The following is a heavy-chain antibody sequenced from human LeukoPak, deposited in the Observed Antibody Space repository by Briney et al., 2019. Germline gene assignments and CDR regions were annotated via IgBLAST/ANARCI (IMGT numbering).Heavy chain of an antibody. CDR2: IYPRDSDT. CDR1: GYSFATYW. D-gene: IGHD3-10*01. V-gene: IGHV5-51*01. CDR3: ARRGYSDSGSYYAFDI. Sequence: GESLKISCQGSGYSFATYWIGWVRQMPGKGLEWMGIIYPRDSDTRYSPSFQGQVTISADMSISTAYLQWSSLKASDTAIYYSARRGYSDSGSYYAFDIWGQGTMVTVSS. J-gene: IGHJ3*02.